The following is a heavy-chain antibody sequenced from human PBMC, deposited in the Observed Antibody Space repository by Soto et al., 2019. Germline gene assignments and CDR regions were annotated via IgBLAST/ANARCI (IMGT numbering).Heavy chain of an antibody. CDR2: INYSGST. D-gene: IGHD2-15*01. CDR3: SRRAPVGFDP. Sequence: SETLSLTCGVSGGSFGSSAYYWGWIRQAPGKGLEWIGSINYSGSTYYNPSLKSRVTISVDTSRNQFSLKLSSVTAADTALYYCSRRAPVGFDPWGQGTLVTVSS. V-gene: IGHV4-39*01. J-gene: IGHJ5*02. CDR1: GGSFGSSAYY.